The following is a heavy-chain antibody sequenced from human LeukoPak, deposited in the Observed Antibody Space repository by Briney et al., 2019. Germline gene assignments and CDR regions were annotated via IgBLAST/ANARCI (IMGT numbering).Heavy chain of an antibody. CDR1: GFTFSSYS. Sequence: PGGSLRLSCAASGFTFSSYSMNWVRQAPGKGLEWVSSISSSSSYIYYADSVKGRFTISRDNAKNTLYLLMNSLRAEDTAVYYCASNSRYSGTYDDYWGQGTLVTVSS. V-gene: IGHV3-21*01. CDR2: ISSSSSYI. J-gene: IGHJ4*02. D-gene: IGHD1-26*01. CDR3: ASNSRYSGTYDDY.